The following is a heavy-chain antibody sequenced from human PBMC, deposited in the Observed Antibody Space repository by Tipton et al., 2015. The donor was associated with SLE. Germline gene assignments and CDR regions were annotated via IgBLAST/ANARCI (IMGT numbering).Heavy chain of an antibody. CDR2: MNPNSGNT. J-gene: IGHJ3*02. Sequence: QSGAEVKKPGASVEVSCKASGYTFTSYDINWVRQATGQGLEWMGWMNPNSGNTGYAQKFQGRVTMTRNTSISTAYMELSSLRSEDTAVYYCARATKQVVATSRNAFDIWGQGTMVTVSS. D-gene: IGHD5-12*01. V-gene: IGHV1-8*01. CDR1: GYTFTSYD. CDR3: ARATKQVVATSRNAFDI.